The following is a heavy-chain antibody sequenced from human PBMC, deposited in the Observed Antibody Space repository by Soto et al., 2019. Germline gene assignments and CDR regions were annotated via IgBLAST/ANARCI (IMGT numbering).Heavy chain of an antibody. Sequence: GGSLRLSCAASGFTFDDYAMHWVRQAPGKGLEWVSGISWNSGRIGYADPVKGRFTISRDSAENSLHLQMNSLRAEDTALYFCAKDIGYSYGGPNAFDFWGQGTMVTVSS. V-gene: IGHV3-9*01. D-gene: IGHD5-18*01. CDR1: GFTFDDYA. CDR3: AKDIGYSYGGPNAFDF. CDR2: ISWNSGRI. J-gene: IGHJ3*01.